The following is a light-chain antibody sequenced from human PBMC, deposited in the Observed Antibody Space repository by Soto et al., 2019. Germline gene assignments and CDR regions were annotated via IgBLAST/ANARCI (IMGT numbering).Light chain of an antibody. CDR1: GGSVAGNH. V-gene: IGLV6-57*04. Sequence: FMLTQPHSVSESPGKTVTISCTRSGGSVAGNHVQWYQQRPGSAPTTVIYKNDQRPSGVPDRFSGSIDSSSNSASLTISGLKTEDEADFYCQSYDSNSVIFGGGTKLTVL. CDR2: KND. CDR3: QSYDSNSVI. J-gene: IGLJ2*01.